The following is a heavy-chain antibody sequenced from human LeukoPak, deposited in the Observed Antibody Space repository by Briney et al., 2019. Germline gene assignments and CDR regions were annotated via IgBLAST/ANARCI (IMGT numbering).Heavy chain of an antibody. CDR2: INWNGAST. J-gene: IGHJ4*02. CDR1: GFTFSDYY. D-gene: IGHD6-19*01. CDR3: AREVRSGWSYYFDY. V-gene: IGHV3-20*04. Sequence: GGSLRLSCAASGFTFSDYYMSWIRQAPGKGLEWVSGINWNGASTGYADSVKGRFTISRDNAKNSLYLQMNGLRAEDTALYYCAREVRSGWSYYFDYWGQGTLVTVSS.